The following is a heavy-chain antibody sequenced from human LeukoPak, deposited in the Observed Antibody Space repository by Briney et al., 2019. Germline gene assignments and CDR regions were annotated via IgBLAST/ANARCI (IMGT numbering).Heavy chain of an antibody. J-gene: IGHJ6*04. D-gene: IGHD2-2*01. CDR2: IYYSGST. CDR1: GGSVSSGSYY. V-gene: IGHV4-61*01. Sequence: SETLSLTCTASGGSVSSGSYYWSWIRQPPGKGLEWIGYIYYSGSTNYNPSLKSRVTISVDTSKNQFSLKLSSVTAADTAVYYCARYARGVVVPAASIYYGMDVWGKGTTVTVSS. CDR3: ARYARGVVVPAASIYYGMDV.